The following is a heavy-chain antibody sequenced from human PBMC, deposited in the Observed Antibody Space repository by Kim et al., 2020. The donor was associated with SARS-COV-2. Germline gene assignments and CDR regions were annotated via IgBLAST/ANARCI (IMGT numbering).Heavy chain of an antibody. CDR1: GFTFSNYA. D-gene: IGHD1-1*01. Sequence: GGSLRLSCAASGFTFSNYAMHWVRQAPGKGLEWVSVISYDGTNKYYVDSVKGRFTISRDNSKNTLYLQMNSLRAGDTAVYYCARDRTVTSYFYYDMYVGG. CDR3: ARDRTVTSYFYYDMYV. J-gene: IGHJ6*01. CDR2: ISYDGTNK. V-gene: IGHV3-30*04.